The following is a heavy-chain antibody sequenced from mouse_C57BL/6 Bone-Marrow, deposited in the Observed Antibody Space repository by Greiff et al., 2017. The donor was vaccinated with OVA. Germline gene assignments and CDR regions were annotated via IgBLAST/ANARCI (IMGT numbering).Heavy chain of an antibody. Sequence: EVMLVESGGGLVQPGGSLKLSCAASGFTFSDYYMYWVRQTPEKRLEWVAYISNGGGSTYYPDTVKGRFTISRDNAKNTLYLQMSRLKSEDTAMYYCARQRGMVTRYFDVWGTGTTVTVSS. V-gene: IGHV5-12*01. CDR3: ARQRGMVTRYFDV. CDR2: ISNGGGST. J-gene: IGHJ1*03. D-gene: IGHD2-2*01. CDR1: GFTFSDYY.